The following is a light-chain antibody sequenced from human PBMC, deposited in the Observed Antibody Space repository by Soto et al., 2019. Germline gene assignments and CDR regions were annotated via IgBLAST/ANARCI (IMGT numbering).Light chain of an antibody. CDR1: QSISRQ. CDR2: QAS. CDR3: LQEQSYWT. Sequence: DIQMTQSPSTLSASVGDRVSITCRASQSISRQLAWYQQKPGKAPNLLIYQASYLETGVPSRDTGRGSGTEFPLTISSLQPDDLATYYCLQEQSYWTFGQGTKVEVK. V-gene: IGKV1-5*03. J-gene: IGKJ1*01.